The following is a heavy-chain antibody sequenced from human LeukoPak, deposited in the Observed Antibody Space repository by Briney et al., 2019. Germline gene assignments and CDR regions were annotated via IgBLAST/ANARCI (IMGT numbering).Heavy chain of an antibody. CDR2: TRYDGSNK. V-gene: IGHV3-30*02. Sequence: GGSLTLFCAASGFTFSSYGMHWVRQAPGKGLEWVAFTRYDGSNKYYADSVKCRFTISRDNSKNTLYLQMNSLRAEDTAVYYCAKGGLTVTTILDYFDYWGQGTLVIVSS. J-gene: IGHJ4*02. D-gene: IGHD4-11*01. CDR1: GFTFSSYG. CDR3: AKGGLTVTTILDYFDY.